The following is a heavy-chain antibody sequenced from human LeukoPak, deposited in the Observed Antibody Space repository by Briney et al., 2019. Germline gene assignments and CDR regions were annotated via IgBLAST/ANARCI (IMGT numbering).Heavy chain of an antibody. D-gene: IGHD5-24*01. CDR2: IVVASGNT. Sequence: PVKVSCKASGFTFSNSAMQWVRQARGQRLEWIGWIVVASGNTKYAQKFQERVTITRDMSTSTAYMELSSLRPEDTALYYCAAAPIEMQQRGFDYWGQGSLVTVSS. J-gene: IGHJ4*02. CDR1: GFTFSNSA. CDR3: AAAPIEMQQRGFDY. V-gene: IGHV1-58*02.